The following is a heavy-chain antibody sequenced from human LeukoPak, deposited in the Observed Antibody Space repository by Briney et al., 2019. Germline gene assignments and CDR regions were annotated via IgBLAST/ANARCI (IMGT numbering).Heavy chain of an antibody. J-gene: IGHJ6*03. V-gene: IGHV4-30-4*07. D-gene: IGHD3-10*01. CDR2: FYYSGRT. CDR1: GGSISSGVYS. Sequence: SETLSLTCAVSGGSISSGVYSWSWIRQPPGKGLEWIGYFYYSGRTYYNPSLNSRVTISVDTSKNQFSLKLNSVTAADTAVYYCARGVGLWFGVTYYYYMDVWGKGTTVTISS. CDR3: ARGVGLWFGVTYYYYMDV.